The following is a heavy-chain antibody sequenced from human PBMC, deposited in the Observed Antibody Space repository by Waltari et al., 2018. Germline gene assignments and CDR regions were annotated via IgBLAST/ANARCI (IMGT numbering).Heavy chain of an antibody. Sequence: QVLLVESGGGVVQPGTSLRLSCAASGFSFSHFGMHWVRQAPGKGLESVAVISYDGRDLYYADSVKGRATISRDNSKNTLYLQMNSLRPEDTAVYYCAKEGVVINGYYFDYWGQGTLVTVSS. CDR3: AKEGVVINGYYFDY. J-gene: IGHJ4*02. CDR2: ISYDGRDL. D-gene: IGHD2-21*01. V-gene: IGHV3-30*18. CDR1: GFSFSHFG.